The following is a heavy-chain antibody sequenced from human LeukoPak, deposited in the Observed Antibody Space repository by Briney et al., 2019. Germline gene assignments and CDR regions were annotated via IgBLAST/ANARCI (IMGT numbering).Heavy chain of an antibody. J-gene: IGHJ6*02. Sequence: ASVKVSCKASGYTFTGYYMHWVRQAPGQGLGWMGWINPNSGGTNYAQKFQGRVTMTRDTSISTAYMELSRLRSDDTAVYYCATKLYSSGWYGEPSYGMDVWGQGTTVTVSS. V-gene: IGHV1-2*02. D-gene: IGHD6-19*01. CDR2: INPNSGGT. CDR1: GYTFTGYY. CDR3: ATKLYSSGWYGEPSYGMDV.